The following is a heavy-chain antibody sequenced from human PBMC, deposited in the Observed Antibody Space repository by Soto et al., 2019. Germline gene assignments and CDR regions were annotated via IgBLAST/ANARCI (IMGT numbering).Heavy chain of an antibody. CDR2: IIPIFGTA. CDR3: ARTAVRGYSSGWYNWFDP. J-gene: IGHJ5*02. Sequence: SVKVSCKASGGTFSSYAISWVRQAPGQGLEWMGGIIPIFGTANYAQKFQGRVTITADESTSTAYMELSSLRSEDAAVCYCARTAVRGYSSGWYNWFDPWGQGTLVTVSS. CDR1: GGTFSSYA. V-gene: IGHV1-69*13. D-gene: IGHD6-19*01.